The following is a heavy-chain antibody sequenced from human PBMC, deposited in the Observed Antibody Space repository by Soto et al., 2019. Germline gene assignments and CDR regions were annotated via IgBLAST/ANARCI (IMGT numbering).Heavy chain of an antibody. J-gene: IGHJ4*02. Sequence: GGSLRLSCAASGFTFSNAWMSWVRQAPGKGLEWVGRIKSKTDGGTTDYAAPVKGRFTISRDDSKNTLYLQMNSLKTEDTAVYYCTTEGYDSSGYFDYWGQGTLVTVSS. CDR1: GFTFSNAW. V-gene: IGHV3-15*01. D-gene: IGHD3-22*01. CDR3: TTEGYDSSGYFDY. CDR2: IKSKTDGGTT.